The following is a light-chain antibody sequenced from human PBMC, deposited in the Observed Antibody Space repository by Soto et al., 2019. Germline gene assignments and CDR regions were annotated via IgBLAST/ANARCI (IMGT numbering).Light chain of an antibody. V-gene: IGKV1-5*03. J-gene: IGKJ1*01. CDR1: QSISNW. Sequence: DIQMTQSPSTLSESVGDRVTITCRASQSISNWLAWYQQKQGKAPKLLIFKASTLESGVPSRFSGSGSGTEFTLNISSLQPDDFATYHCQQYDTYPRTFGQGTKVDIK. CDR2: KAS. CDR3: QQYDTYPRT.